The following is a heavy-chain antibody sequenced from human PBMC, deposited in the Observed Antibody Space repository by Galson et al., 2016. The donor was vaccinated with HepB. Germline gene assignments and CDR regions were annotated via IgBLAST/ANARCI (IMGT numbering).Heavy chain of an antibody. D-gene: IGHD6-19*01. CDR3: ARVIGVAVTGAGYWFDP. Sequence: TLSLTCAVYGGSFSGYYWSWTRQPPGKGLGWIGEINHSGSTNYNSSLKSRVTISVDTSKNQFSLKLTSVTAADTAVYYCARVIGVAVTGAGYWFDPWGQGTLVTVSS. CDR1: GGSFSGYY. CDR2: INHSGST. V-gene: IGHV4-34*01. J-gene: IGHJ5*02.